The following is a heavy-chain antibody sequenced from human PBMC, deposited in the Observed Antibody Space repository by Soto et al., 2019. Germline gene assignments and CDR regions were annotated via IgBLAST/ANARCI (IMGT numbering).Heavy chain of an antibody. CDR1: GYTFTSYY. CDR3: ARDEGYCSGGSCNWFDP. Sequence: ASVKVSCKASGYTFTSYYMHWVRQAPGQGLEWMGIINPSGGSTSYAQKFQGRVTVTRDTSTSTVYMELSSLRSEDTAVYYCARDEGYCSGGSCNWFDPWGQGTLVTVSS. CDR2: INPSGGST. J-gene: IGHJ5*02. V-gene: IGHV1-46*01. D-gene: IGHD2-15*01.